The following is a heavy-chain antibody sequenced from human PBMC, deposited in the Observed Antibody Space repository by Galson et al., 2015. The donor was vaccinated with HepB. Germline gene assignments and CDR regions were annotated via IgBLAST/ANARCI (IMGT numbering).Heavy chain of an antibody. V-gene: IGHV3-53*01. CDR3: ARARDGYSSPYFDS. CDR2: IYVGGTT. CDR1: AFTVSSNY. D-gene: IGHD5-24*01. Sequence: SLRLSCAASAFTVSSNYMSWVRQAPGKGLEWVSFIYVGGTTNYADSVKGRFTISRDNSKNTLSLQMTGLRAEDTAIYYCARARDGYSSPYFDSWGRGTLVTVSS. J-gene: IGHJ4*02.